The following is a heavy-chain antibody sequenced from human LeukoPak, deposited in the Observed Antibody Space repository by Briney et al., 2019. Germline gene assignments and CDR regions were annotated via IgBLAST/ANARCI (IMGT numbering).Heavy chain of an antibody. CDR3: AAVHNWNYEVGY. CDR2: IYYSGST. CDR1: GGSISSGGYY. Sequence: KTSETLSLTCTVSGGSISSGGYYWSWIRQHPGKGLEWIGYIYYSGSTYYNPSLKSRVTISVDTSKNQFSLKLSSVTAADTAVYYCAAVHNWNYEVGYWGQGTLVTVSS. J-gene: IGHJ4*02. V-gene: IGHV4-31*03. D-gene: IGHD1-7*01.